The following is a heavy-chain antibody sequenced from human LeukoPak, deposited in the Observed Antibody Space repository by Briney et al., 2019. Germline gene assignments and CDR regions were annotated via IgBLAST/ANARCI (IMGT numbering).Heavy chain of an antibody. J-gene: IGHJ4*02. V-gene: IGHV3-7*01. CDR2: VKEDGSEK. CDR1: GFTFSSYW. CDR3: ARNQHNWNYFNH. D-gene: IGHD1-20*01. Sequence: GGSLRLSCAASGFTFSSYWMSWVRQAPGKGLEWVANVKEDGSEKDYVDSVKGRFTISRDNAKNSLYLQMNSLRAEDTAVYYCARNQHNWNYFNHWGQGTLVTVSS.